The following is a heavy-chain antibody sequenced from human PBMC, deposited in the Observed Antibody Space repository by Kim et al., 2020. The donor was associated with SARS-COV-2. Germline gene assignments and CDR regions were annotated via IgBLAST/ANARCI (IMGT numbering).Heavy chain of an antibody. D-gene: IGHD2-15*01. J-gene: IGHJ2*01. CDR2: ITSNSGII. Sequence: GGSLRLSCAASGFTFDDYAMHWVRQAPGKGLEWVSGITSNSGIIGYADSVKGRFTISRDNAKNSLYLQMNSLRAEDTALYYCAKEGLGYCSGGSCYGLW. CDR3: AKEGLGYCSGGSCYGL. V-gene: IGHV3-9*01. CDR1: GFTFDDYA.